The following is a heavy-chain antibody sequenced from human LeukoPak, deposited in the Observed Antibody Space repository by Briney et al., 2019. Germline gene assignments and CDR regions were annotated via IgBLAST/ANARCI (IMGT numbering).Heavy chain of an antibody. CDR3: ARGVDYGNYFDY. CDR2: IYHSGST. CDR1: GGSISSGGYS. Sequence: SQTLSLTCAVSGGSISSGGYSWSWIRQPPGKGLEWIGYIYHSGSTYYNPSLKSRVTISVDRSKNQFSLKLSSATAADTAVYYCARGVDYGNYFDYWGQGTLVTVSS. J-gene: IGHJ4*02. V-gene: IGHV4-30-2*01. D-gene: IGHD4-17*01.